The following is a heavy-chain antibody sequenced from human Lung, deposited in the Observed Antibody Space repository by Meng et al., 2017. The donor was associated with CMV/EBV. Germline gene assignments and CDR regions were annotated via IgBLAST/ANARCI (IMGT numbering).Heavy chain of an antibody. J-gene: IGHJ1*01. CDR3: LRRSGGSV. V-gene: IGHV4-4*02. D-gene: IGHD3-10*01. CDR2: IPHRGSS. CDR1: GDSITNHNW. Sequence: QGRLREAGPALVTPSATLSLTCAVSGDSITNHNWWAWVRQPPGKGLEWIGEIPHRGSSAYNPSLKSRVSMSIDKSKNQFSLKLTSVTAADTAVYHCLRRSGGSVWGQGTLVTVSS.